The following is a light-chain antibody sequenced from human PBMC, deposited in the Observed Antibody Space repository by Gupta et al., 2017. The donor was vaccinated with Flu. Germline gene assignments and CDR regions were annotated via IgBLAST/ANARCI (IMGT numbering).Light chain of an antibody. CDR2: CAS. CDR3: RQYYATRALT. CDR1: QNLLFTSSGIGY. V-gene: IGKV4-1*01. Sequence: LGEMATINCKSSQNLLFTSSGIGYLSGYQQKTRQPPKLLINCASTRTSRVPERSMSSGSGTDYTLTINSLQAEDVSVDYCRQYYATRALTFGGGTKVEIK. J-gene: IGKJ4*01.